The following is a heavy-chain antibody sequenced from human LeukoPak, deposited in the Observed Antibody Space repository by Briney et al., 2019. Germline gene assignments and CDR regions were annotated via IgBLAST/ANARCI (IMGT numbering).Heavy chain of an antibody. CDR2: LYSGGRT. J-gene: IGHJ4*03. CDR3: TKSGPPDPY. Sequence: GGSLRLSCAASGFTVSTNDMSWVRQAPGKGLEWVSVLYSGGRTYYVDSVKGRFTISRDNSKNTLYLQMNSLSAEDTAMYYCTKSGPPDPYWGQGTLVTVSS. D-gene: IGHD1-14*01. V-gene: IGHV3-53*01. CDR1: GFTVSTND.